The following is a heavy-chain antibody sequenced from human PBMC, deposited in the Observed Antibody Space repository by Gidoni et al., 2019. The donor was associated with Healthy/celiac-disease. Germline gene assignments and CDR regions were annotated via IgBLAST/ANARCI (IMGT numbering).Heavy chain of an antibody. D-gene: IGHD3-3*01. J-gene: IGHJ4*02. CDR1: GSSSSSGGYY. CDR3: ARFDFWSGYSFDS. CDR2: IYYSGST. V-gene: IGHV4-31*02. Sequence: QVQLQEAGPGLVKPSQTLSLTWTVTGSSSSSGGYYWSWIRQHPGKGLEWIWYIYYSGSTYYNPSLTRRVTISVDTSKNQFSLKLSSVTAADTAVYYCARFDFWSGYSFDSWGQGTLVTVSS.